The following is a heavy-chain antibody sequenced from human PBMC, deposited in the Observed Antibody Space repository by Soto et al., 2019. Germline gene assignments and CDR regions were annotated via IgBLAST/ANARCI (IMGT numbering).Heavy chain of an antibody. CDR1: GGTFSSYA. V-gene: IGHV1-69*06. D-gene: IGHD4-17*01. Sequence: SVKVSCKASGGTFSSYAISWVRQAPGQGLEWMGGIIPIFGTANYAQKFQGRVTITADKSTSTAYMELSSLRAEDTAVYYCARGAAYSDYDLEYWGQGTLVTVSS. CDR3: ARGAAYSDYDLEY. CDR2: IIPIFGTA. J-gene: IGHJ4*02.